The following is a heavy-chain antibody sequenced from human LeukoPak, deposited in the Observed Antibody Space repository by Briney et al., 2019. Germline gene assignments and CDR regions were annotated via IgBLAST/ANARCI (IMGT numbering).Heavy chain of an antibody. V-gene: IGHV3-30*01. CDR2: ISCVGSNK. CDR1: GFTFSSYA. Sequence: GGSLRLSCAASGFTFSSYAMHWVRQAPGKGPEWVAVISCVGSNKYYADSVKGRFTISRDNSKNTLYLQMNSLRAEDTAVYYCARCPLIVVVPAAMPNWFDPGAREPWSPSPQ. CDR3: ARCPLIVVVPAAMPNWFDP. D-gene: IGHD2-2*01. J-gene: IGHJ5*02.